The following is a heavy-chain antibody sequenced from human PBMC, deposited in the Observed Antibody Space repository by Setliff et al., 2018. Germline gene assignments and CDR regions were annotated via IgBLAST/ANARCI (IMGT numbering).Heavy chain of an antibody. V-gene: IGHV1-69*05. CDR1: GGTFSSYG. J-gene: IGHJ5*02. CDR3: ARDSPEMVAPPAAHCFDP. D-gene: IGHD2-15*01. CDR2: TIPNFGTT. Sequence: SVKVSCKASGGTFSSYGISWVRQAPGQGLEWLGGTIPNFGTTNYAQEFQGRVTIITDESTSTAYMELSSLRSDDTAVYYCARDSPEMVAPPAAHCFDPWGQGTLVTVSS.